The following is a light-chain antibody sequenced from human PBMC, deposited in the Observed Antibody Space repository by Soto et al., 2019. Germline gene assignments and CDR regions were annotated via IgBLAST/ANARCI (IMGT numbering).Light chain of an antibody. Sequence: QSALTQPPSASGSPGQSVTISCTGTSSDIGGYNYVSWYQQHPGNAPKLMVYEVSQRPSGVPDRFSGSKSGNTASLTVSGLQAEDEADYYCSAYAGSNNFVVFGGGTKVTVL. CDR2: EVS. CDR1: SSDIGGYNY. CDR3: SAYAGSNNFVV. J-gene: IGLJ2*01. V-gene: IGLV2-8*01.